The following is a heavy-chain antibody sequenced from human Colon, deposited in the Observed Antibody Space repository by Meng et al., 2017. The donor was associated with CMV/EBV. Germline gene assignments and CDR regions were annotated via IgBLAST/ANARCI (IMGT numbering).Heavy chain of an antibody. CDR1: GGSISSYC. V-gene: IGHV4-59*01. CDR2: TCYNGDS. CDR3: ALRGSAAGTFQH. J-gene: IGHJ1*01. D-gene: IGHD6-13*01. Sequence: QLQESGPGLVKPSEPLSLPCTASGGSISSYCFSWIRQAPEKGLEWIGYTCYNGDSNYNPPLKSRVTISVDTSKNQFSLKLSSVTAADTAMYYCALRGSAAGTFQHWGQGTLVTVSS.